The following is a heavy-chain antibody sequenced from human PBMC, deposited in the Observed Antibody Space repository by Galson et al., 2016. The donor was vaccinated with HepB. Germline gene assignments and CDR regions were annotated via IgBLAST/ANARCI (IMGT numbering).Heavy chain of an antibody. V-gene: IGHV4-34*12. CDR1: GGSFSGYF. Sequence: ETLSLTCAVNGGSFSGYFWGWIRQSPGKGLEWIGNIFHSGSSHLNPSLQSRVTISMDTSKNQFSLIMTSVTAADTALCSCARPGSNWDFDYWGPGTLVTVSS. CDR2: IFHSGSS. CDR3: ARPGSNWDFDY. D-gene: IGHD6-13*01. J-gene: IGHJ4*02.